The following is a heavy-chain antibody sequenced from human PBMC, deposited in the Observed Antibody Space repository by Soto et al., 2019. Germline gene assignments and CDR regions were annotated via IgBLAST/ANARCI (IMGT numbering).Heavy chain of an antibody. CDR2: INHSGRT. D-gene: IGHD6-13*01. J-gene: IGHJ6*02. V-gene: IGHV4-34*01. Sequence: PSATLSLTCAVYGGSFSGYYWSWIRQPPGKGMQWIGEINHSGRTNYNPSLKSRVNISVDTSKNQFSLKLSSVTAADTAVYYCGSGYLAAARRVFYEYYGLDVWGQGTTVT. CDR1: GGSFSGYY. CDR3: GSGYLAAARRVFYEYYGLDV.